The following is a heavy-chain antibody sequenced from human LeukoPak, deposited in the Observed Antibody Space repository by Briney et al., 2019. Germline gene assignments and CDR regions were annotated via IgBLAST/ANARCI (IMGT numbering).Heavy chain of an antibody. CDR1: GFTFRRYA. CDR3: ARAETERGRLDY. Sequence: GRSLRLSCVASGFTFRRYAMHWVRQAPGKGLEWVTFISYDGSNKDYADSVKGRFTISRDNSKSTLYVQMNSLRAEDTAVYYCARAETERGRLDYWGQGTLVTVSS. J-gene: IGHJ4*02. V-gene: IGHV3-30-3*01. CDR2: ISYDGSNK.